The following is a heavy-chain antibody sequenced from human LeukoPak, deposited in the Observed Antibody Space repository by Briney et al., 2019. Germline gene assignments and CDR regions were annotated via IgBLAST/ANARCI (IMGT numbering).Heavy chain of an antibody. CDR2: INPNNGGT. Sequence: ASVKVSCKASGGTFSSYAISWVRQAPGQGLEWMGWINPNNGGTNYSQKFQGRVTMTRDTSTSTFYMELKRLRSDDTAVYFCARNGAPGPHYYYMHVWGKGTTVTVSS. CDR1: GGTFSSYA. J-gene: IGHJ6*03. V-gene: IGHV1-2*02. D-gene: IGHD2-8*01. CDR3: ARNGAPGPHYYYMHV.